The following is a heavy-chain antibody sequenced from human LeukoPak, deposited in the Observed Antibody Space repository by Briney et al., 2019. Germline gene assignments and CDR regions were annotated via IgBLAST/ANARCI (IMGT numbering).Heavy chain of an antibody. CDR3: ARRRYYDYTGFFDY. V-gene: IGHV6-1*01. J-gene: IGHJ4*02. D-gene: IGHD3-22*01. CDR2: TFYTSKWNN. CDR1: GDSVSSNSAS. Sequence: SQTLSLTCAISGDSVSSNSASWNWLRHSPSRGLEWLGRTFYTSKWNNDYAVSVKSRITINPDTSKNHFSLQLNSVTPEDTAVYYCARRRYYDYTGFFDYWGQGTLVTVSS.